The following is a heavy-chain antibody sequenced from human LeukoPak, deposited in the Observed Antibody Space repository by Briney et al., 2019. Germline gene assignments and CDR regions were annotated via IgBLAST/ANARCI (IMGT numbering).Heavy chain of an antibody. D-gene: IGHD5-24*01. CDR2: ISSSSSYI. CDR3: ARELRDGYHGDDY. Sequence: GGSLRLSCAASGFTFSSYSMNWVRQAPGKGLEWVSSISSSSSYIYYADSVKGRFTISRDNAKNSLYLQMNSLRAEDTAVYYCARELRDGYHGDDYWSQGTLVTVSS. CDR1: GFTFSSYS. V-gene: IGHV3-21*01. J-gene: IGHJ4*02.